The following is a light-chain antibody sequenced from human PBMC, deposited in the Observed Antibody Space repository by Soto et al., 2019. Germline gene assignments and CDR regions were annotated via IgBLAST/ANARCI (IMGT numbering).Light chain of an antibody. V-gene: IGLV1-40*01. CDR2: GNS. J-gene: IGLJ2*01. CDR1: SSNIGAGYD. Sequence: QSVLTQPPSVSGAPGQRVTISCTGSSSNIGAGYDVHWYQQLPGTAPKLIIYGNSNRPSGVPDRFSGSKSGTSASLAITGLQAEYEADYYCQSYDSSLSGYVVFGGGTQLTVL. CDR3: QSYDSSLSGYVV.